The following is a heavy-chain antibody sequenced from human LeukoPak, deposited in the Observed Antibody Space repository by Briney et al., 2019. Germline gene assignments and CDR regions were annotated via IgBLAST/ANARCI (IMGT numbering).Heavy chain of an antibody. CDR3: ARASTVAGTPGYFDY. CDR1: GDSISSSRYY. Sequence: SETLSLTCTVSGDSISSSRYYWGWIRQPPGKGLEWIASISYSGSTYYNPSLKSRVTISVDTSKNQFSLKLSSLTAADTAVYYCARASTVAGTPGYFDYWGQGTLVTVSS. J-gene: IGHJ4*02. D-gene: IGHD6-19*01. V-gene: IGHV4-39*07. CDR2: ISYSGST.